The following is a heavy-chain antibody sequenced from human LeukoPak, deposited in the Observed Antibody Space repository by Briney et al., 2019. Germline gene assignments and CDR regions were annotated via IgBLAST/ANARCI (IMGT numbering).Heavy chain of an antibody. Sequence: SVKVSCKVSGFTFTSSAVQWVRQARGQRLEWIGWIVVGSGNTNYAQKFQGRVTMTRDTSTSTVYMELSSLRSEDTAVYYCARGGYAETLTFDYWGQGTLVTVSS. CDR1: GFTFTSSA. CDR3: ARGGYAETLTFDY. V-gene: IGHV1-58*01. CDR2: IVVGSGNT. J-gene: IGHJ4*02. D-gene: IGHD3-16*01.